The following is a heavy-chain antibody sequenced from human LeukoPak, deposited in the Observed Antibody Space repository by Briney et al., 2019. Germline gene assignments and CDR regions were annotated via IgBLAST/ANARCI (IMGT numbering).Heavy chain of an antibody. Sequence: PGGSLRLSCEASEFTFSTYAMSWVRQAPGKGPEWVSVISSSGSSTNYADSVRGRFTVSRDNAKNSLFLQMNRLRPEDSAVYYCARADSSSWFDYWGQGALVTVSS. CDR2: ISSSGSST. D-gene: IGHD3-22*01. J-gene: IGHJ4*02. CDR1: EFTFSTYA. V-gene: IGHV3-48*04. CDR3: ARADSSSWFDY.